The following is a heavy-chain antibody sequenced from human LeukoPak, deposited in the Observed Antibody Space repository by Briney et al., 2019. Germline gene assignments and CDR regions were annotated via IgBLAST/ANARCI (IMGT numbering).Heavy chain of an antibody. J-gene: IGHJ6*04. D-gene: IGHD4-17*01. CDR3: ARRTTVTTGNYYGMDV. V-gene: IGHV4-34*01. CDR1: GGSFSGYY. Sequence: SENLSLTCAVYGGSFSGYYWSWIRQPPGKGLEWIGEINHSGSTNYNPSLKSQVTISVDTSKNQFSLKLSSVTAADTAVYYCARRTTVTTGNYYGMDVWGKGTTVTVSS. CDR2: INHSGST.